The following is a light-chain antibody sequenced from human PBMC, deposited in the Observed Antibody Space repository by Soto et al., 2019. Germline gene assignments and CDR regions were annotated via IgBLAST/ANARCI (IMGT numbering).Light chain of an antibody. CDR1: TRDIGSYNY. CDR3: CSFTTSSTYV. Sequence: QSSLTQPASVSGSPGQSINNSCPGTTRDIGSYNYVSWYQQYPGKAPKVMTYDVTNRPSGVSNRFSGSRSGNTASLTISGLQSEDEADYYCCSFTTSSTYVFGTGTKVTVL. CDR2: DVT. J-gene: IGLJ1*01. V-gene: IGLV2-14*01.